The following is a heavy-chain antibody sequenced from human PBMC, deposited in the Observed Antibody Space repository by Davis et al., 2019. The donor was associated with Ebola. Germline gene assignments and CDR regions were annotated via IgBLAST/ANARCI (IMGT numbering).Heavy chain of an antibody. Sequence: GESLKISCQGSGYSFTSYWIGWVRQMPGKGLEWVGIIYPGDSDTRYSPSFQGQVTISADKSISTAYLQWSSLKASDTAMYYCARREYSSSSGAFDIWGQGTEVTVSS. CDR2: IYPGDSDT. D-gene: IGHD6-6*01. V-gene: IGHV5-51*01. CDR3: ARREYSSSSGAFDI. CDR1: GYSFTSYW. J-gene: IGHJ3*02.